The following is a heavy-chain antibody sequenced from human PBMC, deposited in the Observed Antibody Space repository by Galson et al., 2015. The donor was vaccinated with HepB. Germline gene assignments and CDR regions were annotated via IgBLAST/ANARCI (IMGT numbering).Heavy chain of an antibody. V-gene: IGHV4-30-4*01. CDR2: IYYSGST. D-gene: IGHD3-10*01. Sequence: SLTCTVSGGSISSGDYYWSWIRQPPGKGLEWIGYIYYSGSTYYNPSLKSRVTISVDTSKNQFSLKLSSVTAADTAVYYCARVLIGDWFGESRAEYFDLWGHGTLVTVSS. J-gene: IGHJ2*01. CDR3: ARVLIGDWFGESRAEYFDL. CDR1: GGSISSGDYY.